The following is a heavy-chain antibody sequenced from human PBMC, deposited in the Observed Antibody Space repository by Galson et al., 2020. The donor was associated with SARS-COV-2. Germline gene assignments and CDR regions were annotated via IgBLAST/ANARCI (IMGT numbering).Heavy chain of an antibody. J-gene: IGHJ4*02. Sequence: GGSLRLSCAASGFTFSSYAMHWVRQAPGKGLGWVAVISYDGSNKYYADSVKGRFTISRDNSKNTLYLQMNSLRAEDTAVYYCARSRAVAGSDYWGQGTLVTVSS. CDR2: ISYDGSNK. CDR3: ARSRAVAGSDY. V-gene: IGHV3-30*04. CDR1: GFTFSSYA. D-gene: IGHD6-19*01.